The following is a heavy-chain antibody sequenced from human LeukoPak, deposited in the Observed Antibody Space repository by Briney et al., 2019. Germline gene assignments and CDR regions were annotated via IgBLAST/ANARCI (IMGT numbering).Heavy chain of an antibody. CDR3: ARSSWYDIIDY. D-gene: IGHD6-13*01. J-gene: IGHJ4*02. CDR2: IYYSGST. V-gene: IGHV4-39*07. CDR1: GGSISSSSYY. Sequence: SETLSLTCTVSGGSISSSSYYWGWIRQPPGKGLEWIGSIYYSGSTYYNPSLKSRVTISVDTSKNQFSLKLSSVTAADTAVYYCARSSWYDIIDYWGQGTLVTVSS.